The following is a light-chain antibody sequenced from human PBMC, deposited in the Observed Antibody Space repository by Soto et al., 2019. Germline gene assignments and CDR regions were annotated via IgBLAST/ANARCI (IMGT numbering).Light chain of an antibody. J-gene: IGKJ4*01. V-gene: IGKV3D-7*01. CDR3: QQDYNF. Sequence: EIVMTQSPATLSLSPGERATLSCRASQSVSSSYLSWYQQKPGQAPRLLIYGASTRATGIPARFSGSGSGTDFTLTISSLQPEDFAVYYCQQDYNFLGGGTKVEIK. CDR1: QSVSSSY. CDR2: GAS.